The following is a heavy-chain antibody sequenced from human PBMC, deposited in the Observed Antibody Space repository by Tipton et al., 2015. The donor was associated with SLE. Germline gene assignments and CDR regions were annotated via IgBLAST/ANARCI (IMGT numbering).Heavy chain of an antibody. CDR2: MYSGGSA. J-gene: IGHJ3*02. V-gene: IGHV4-59*01. Sequence: TLSLTCTVSGASMRSSYWSWIRQPPGKGLEWIASMYSGGSANYNPSLKTRVNISVDTSRNQLSLRLSSVTAADTAMYYCARDRPPRAFDIWGQGTMVTVSS. CDR3: ARDRPPRAFDI. CDR1: GASMRSSY.